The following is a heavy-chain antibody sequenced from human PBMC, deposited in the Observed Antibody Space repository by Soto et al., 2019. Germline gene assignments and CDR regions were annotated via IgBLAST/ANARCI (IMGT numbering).Heavy chain of an antibody. CDR1: GFTFSSYG. V-gene: IGHV3-33*01. D-gene: IGHD3-10*01. Sequence: GGSLRLSCAASGFTFSSYGMHWVRQAPGKGLEWVAVIWYDGGNKYYADSVKGRFTISRDNSKNTLYLQMNSLRAEDTAVYYCARESRGVWYAYWGQGTLVTVSS. CDR3: ARESRGVWYAY. J-gene: IGHJ4*02. CDR2: IWYDGGNK.